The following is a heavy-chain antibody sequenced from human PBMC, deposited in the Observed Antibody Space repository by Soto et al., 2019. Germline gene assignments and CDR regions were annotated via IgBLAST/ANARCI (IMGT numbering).Heavy chain of an antibody. J-gene: IGHJ3*02. CDR2: IYYSGST. CDR1: GGSISSGGYY. D-gene: IGHD6-13*01. Sequence: SETLSLTCTVSGGSISSGGYYWSWIRQHPGKGLEWIGYIYYSGSTYYNPSLKSRVTISVDTSKNQFSLRLSSVTAADTAVYYCARFPPAGYSSSWSDAFDIWGQGTMVTVSS. V-gene: IGHV4-31*03. CDR3: ARFPPAGYSSSWSDAFDI.